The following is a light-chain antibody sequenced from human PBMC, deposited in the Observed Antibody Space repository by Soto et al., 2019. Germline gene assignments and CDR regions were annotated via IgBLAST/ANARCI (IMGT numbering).Light chain of an antibody. Sequence: QSASVSGSPGQAITVSCSGTSSDIGAHNFVSWYQQHPGKAPKLIIYEVINRPSGVSDRFSGSKSGNTASLTISGLQSEDEADYYCNSYTTSNTFVFGSGTKVTVL. CDR1: SSDIGAHNF. V-gene: IGLV2-14*03. CDR3: NSYTTSNTFV. J-gene: IGLJ1*01. CDR2: EVI.